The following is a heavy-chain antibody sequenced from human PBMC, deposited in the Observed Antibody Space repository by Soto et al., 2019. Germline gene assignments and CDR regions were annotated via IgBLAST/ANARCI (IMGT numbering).Heavy chain of an antibody. Sequence: SETLSLTCTVSGGSISSYYWSWIRQPPGKGLEWIGYIYYSGSTNYNPSLKSRVTISVDTSKNQFSLKLSSVTAADTAVYYCARDSLLGSGWYDFDYWGQGTLVTVPS. CDR3: ARDSLLGSGWYDFDY. J-gene: IGHJ4*02. V-gene: IGHV4-59*12. D-gene: IGHD6-19*01. CDR2: IYYSGST. CDR1: GGSISSYY.